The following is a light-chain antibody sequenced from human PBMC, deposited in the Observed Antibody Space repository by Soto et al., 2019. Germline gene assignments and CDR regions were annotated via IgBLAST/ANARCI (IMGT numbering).Light chain of an antibody. Sequence: EIVMTQSQATLSVSPGERATLSCRASQSVSIYLAWYQQKPGQAPRLLIYDASNRATGIPARFSGSGSGTDFALTISSLEPEDFAVYYCQQRSNWPRATFGQGTRLEIK. CDR3: QQRSNWPRAT. CDR2: DAS. J-gene: IGKJ5*01. V-gene: IGKV3-11*01. CDR1: QSVSIY.